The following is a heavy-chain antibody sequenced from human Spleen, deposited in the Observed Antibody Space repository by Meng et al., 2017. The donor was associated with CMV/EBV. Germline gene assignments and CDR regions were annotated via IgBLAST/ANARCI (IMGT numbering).Heavy chain of an antibody. J-gene: IGHJ4*02. Sequence: GSLRLSCAVYGGSFSRYFWSWIRQSPGKGLEWIAEIDQSGITNYNPSLESRVSISVDMSKNQFSLKLTSVTAADTAVYFCSRVPRYPLRKMGYFDSLGQGTVVTVSS. D-gene: IGHD2-2*01. V-gene: IGHV4-34*01. CDR1: GGSFSRYF. CDR2: IDQSGIT. CDR3: SRVPRYPLRKMGYFDS.